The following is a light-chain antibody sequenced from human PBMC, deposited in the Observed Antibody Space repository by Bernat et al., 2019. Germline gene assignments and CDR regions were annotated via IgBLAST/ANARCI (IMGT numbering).Light chain of an antibody. CDR2: DVS. CDR3: ISYTSSNTYV. V-gene: IGLV2-14*01. J-gene: IGLJ1*01. CDR1: SSDVGGYNY. Sequence: QSTLTQPASVSGSPEQSITISCTGTSSDVGGYNYVSWYQQYPGKAPKLMIFDVSNRPSGVPNRFSGSKSGNTASLTISGLQAEDEADYYCISYTSSNTYVFGSGTKVTVL.